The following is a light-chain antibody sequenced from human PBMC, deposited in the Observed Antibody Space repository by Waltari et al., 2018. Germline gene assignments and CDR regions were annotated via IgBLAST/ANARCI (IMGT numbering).Light chain of an antibody. CDR3: QQYFNYPRT. CDR1: QAISNY. V-gene: IGKV1-16*01. Sequence: IQMTQSPSSLSASVGDSVTLTCRASQAISNYLAWFQQKPGKPPKSLIYTASSLQSGVPSRFSGSGSGTDFTLTISSLQPEDFATYYCQQYFNYPRTFGPGTKVDIK. CDR2: TAS. J-gene: IGKJ3*01.